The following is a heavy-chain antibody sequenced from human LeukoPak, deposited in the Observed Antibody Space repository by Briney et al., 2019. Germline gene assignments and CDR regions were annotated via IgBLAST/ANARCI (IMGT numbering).Heavy chain of an antibody. CDR1: GGSFSGYY. D-gene: IGHD2-8*01. V-gene: IGHV4-34*01. J-gene: IGHJ5*02. CDR2: INHSGST. Sequence: SETLSLTCAVYGGSFSGYYWSWIRQPPGKGLEWIGEINHSGSTNYNPSLKSRVTISVDTSKNQFSLKLSSVTAADTAVYYCAREKETGVDPWGQGTLVTVSS. CDR3: AREKETGVDP.